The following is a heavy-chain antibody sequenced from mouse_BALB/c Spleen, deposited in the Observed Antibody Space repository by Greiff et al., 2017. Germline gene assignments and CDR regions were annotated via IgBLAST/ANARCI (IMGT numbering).Heavy chain of an antibody. CDR3: TRILLRSWYFDV. Sequence: EVQGVESGGGLVQPGGSMKLSCVASGFTFSSYWMSWVRQSPEKGLEWVAEIRLKSDNYATHYAESVKGKFTISRDDSKSRLYLQMNSLRAEDTGIYYCTRILLRSWYFDVWGAGTTVTVSS. V-gene: IGHV6-6*02. CDR2: IRLKSDNYAT. CDR1: GFTFSSYW. J-gene: IGHJ1*01. D-gene: IGHD1-1*01.